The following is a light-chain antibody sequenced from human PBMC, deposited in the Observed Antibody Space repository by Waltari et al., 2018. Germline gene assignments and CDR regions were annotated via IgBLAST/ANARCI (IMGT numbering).Light chain of an antibody. V-gene: IGKV3-20*01. Sequence: EIVLTQSPGTLSLSPGERGTLSCRASQSVSSSYLAWYQQKPGQAPRLLIYGASSRATGIPYRFSGSGSGTDFTLSISRLEPEDFAVYYCQQYDSSLITFGQGTRLEIK. CDR2: GAS. CDR3: QQYDSSLIT. J-gene: IGKJ5*01. CDR1: QSVSSSY.